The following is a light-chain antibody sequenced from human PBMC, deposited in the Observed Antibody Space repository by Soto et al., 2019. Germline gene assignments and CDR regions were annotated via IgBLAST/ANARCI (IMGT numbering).Light chain of an antibody. CDR2: ATF. CDR3: QQYNKWPLT. CDR1: QSVSCN. Sequence: EIALTQSPATPSESPGVSVTLSCRASQSVSCNLAWYQQKRGQTPRLLIYATFTRATGIRARFSGSGSGTEFTLTISSLQSEDVAVYYCQQYNKWPLTLGGGTKVEIK. V-gene: IGKV3-15*01. J-gene: IGKJ4*01.